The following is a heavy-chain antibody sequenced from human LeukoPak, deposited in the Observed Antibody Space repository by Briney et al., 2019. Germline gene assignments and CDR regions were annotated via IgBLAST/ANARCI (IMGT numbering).Heavy chain of an antibody. CDR2: ISSSGSTI. CDR1: GFTFSSYE. J-gene: IGHJ4*02. CDR3: ARDVGYYDSSGYSDY. Sequence: GGSLRLSCAASGFTFSSYEMNWVRQAPGKGLEWVSYISSSGSTIYYADSVKGRFTISRDNSKNTLYLQMNSLRAEDTAVYYCARDVGYYDSSGYSDYWGQGTLVTVSS. D-gene: IGHD3-22*01. V-gene: IGHV3-48*03.